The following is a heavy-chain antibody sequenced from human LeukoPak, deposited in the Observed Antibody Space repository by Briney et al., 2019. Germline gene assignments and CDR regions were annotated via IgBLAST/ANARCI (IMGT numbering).Heavy chain of an antibody. Sequence: SETLSLTCAVYGGSFSGYYWSWIRPPPGKGLEWIGEINHSGSTNYNPSLKSRVTISVDTSKNQFSLKLSSVTAADTAVYHCARVEVLRYFDWLPPTPHFDYWGQGTLVTVSS. CDR2: INHSGST. D-gene: IGHD3-9*01. V-gene: IGHV4-34*01. CDR3: ARVEVLRYFDWLPPTPHFDY. CDR1: GGSFSGYY. J-gene: IGHJ4*02.